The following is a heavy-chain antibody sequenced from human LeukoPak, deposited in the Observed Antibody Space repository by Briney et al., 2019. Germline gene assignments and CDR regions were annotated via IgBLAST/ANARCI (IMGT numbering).Heavy chain of an antibody. V-gene: IGHV4-34*01. Sequence: PSETLSLTCAVYGGSFSGYYWSWIRQPPGQGLELIGEINHSGSTNYNPSLNSRVTISVDTSKNQFSLKLSSVTAADTAVYYCARARVAVPLPFDYWGQGTLVTVSS. D-gene: IGHD6-19*01. CDR3: ARARVAVPLPFDY. J-gene: IGHJ4*02. CDR1: GGSFSGYY. CDR2: INHSGST.